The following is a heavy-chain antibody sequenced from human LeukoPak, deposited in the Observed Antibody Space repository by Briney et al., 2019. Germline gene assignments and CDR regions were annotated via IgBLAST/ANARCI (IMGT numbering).Heavy chain of an antibody. CDR3: ARDSGYNYAGWFDP. D-gene: IGHD5-18*01. CDR1: GFTFSTYS. J-gene: IGHJ5*02. Sequence: GGSLSLSCAASGFTFSTYSMNWVRQAPGKGLEGVSYISSSSSRVYFAHSVKGRFTISRDNAKNSLFLQMNSMRAEATALYYCARDSGYNYAGWFDPWGQGTLVTVSS. V-gene: IGHV3-48*04. CDR2: ISSSSSRV.